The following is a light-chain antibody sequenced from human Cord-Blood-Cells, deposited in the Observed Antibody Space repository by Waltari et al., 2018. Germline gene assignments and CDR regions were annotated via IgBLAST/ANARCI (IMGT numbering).Light chain of an antibody. V-gene: IGLV2-14*01. CDR1: SSDVRGYNY. CDR2: DVS. Sequence: QSALTQPASVSGSPGQPITIFCTGTSSDVRGYNYVSWYQQHPGKAPKLMIYDVSNRPSGVSNRFSGSKSGNTASLTISGLQAEDEADYYCSSYTSSSTVVFGGGTKLTVL. CDR3: SSYTSSSTVV. J-gene: IGLJ2*01.